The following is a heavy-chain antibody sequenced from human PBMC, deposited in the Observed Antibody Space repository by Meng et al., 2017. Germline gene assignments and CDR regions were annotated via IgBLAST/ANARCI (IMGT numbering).Heavy chain of an antibody. V-gene: IGHV3-23*01. Sequence: GESLKISCAASGFTFSTYAMSWVRQAPGKGLEWVSAISGSDSSTYYADSVKGRFTISRDNSKNTLYLQMNSLRAEDTAVYYCARKGSGSYYNPKQPDAFDIWGQGTMVTVSS. J-gene: IGHJ3*02. CDR3: ARKGSGSYYNPKQPDAFDI. D-gene: IGHD3-10*01. CDR2: ISGSDSST. CDR1: GFTFSTYA.